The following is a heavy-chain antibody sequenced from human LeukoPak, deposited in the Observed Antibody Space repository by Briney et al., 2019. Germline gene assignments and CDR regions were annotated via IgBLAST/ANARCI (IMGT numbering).Heavy chain of an antibody. D-gene: IGHD6-19*01. CDR3: AKGLRAYHSGWLDY. V-gene: IGHV3-23*01. CDR2: ISGSAGTT. J-gene: IGHJ4*02. Sequence: GGSLRLSCAASGFTFNSYGTSWVRQAPGQGLEWVSGISGSAGTTYYADSVKGRFTISRDDSKNTLYLQMNSLRAGDTAVYYCAKGLRAYHSGWLDYWGQGTLVTVSS. CDR1: GFTFNSYG.